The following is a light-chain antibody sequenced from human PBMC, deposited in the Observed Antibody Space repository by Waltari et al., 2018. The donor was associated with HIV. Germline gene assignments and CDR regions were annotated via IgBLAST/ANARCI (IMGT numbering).Light chain of an antibody. V-gene: IGKV1-33*01. CDR1: QDSTNF. CDR2: GAS. J-gene: IGKJ4*01. Sequence: DIQMTQSPSSLSASVGDRDTITCRASQDSTNFLNWYQQKPGQAPKVLISGASNLKSGVPSRFSGSGSGTVFTLTISGLQPEVIATCYCQQYDTLPPLTFGGGTKVEIK. CDR3: QQYDTLPPLT.